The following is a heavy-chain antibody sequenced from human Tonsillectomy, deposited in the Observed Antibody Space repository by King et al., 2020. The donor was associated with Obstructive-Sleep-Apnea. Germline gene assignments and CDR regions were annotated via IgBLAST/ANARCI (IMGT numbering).Heavy chain of an antibody. V-gene: IGHV4-31*03. Sequence: VQLQESGPGLVKPSQTLSLTCSVSGGSINSGDSYWSWIRQHPGKGLEWIGYIYYSGSTYYNPSLKSRLTISVDRSQNQFSLKLSSVTAADTAVYYCARRYYNILTGYFDYFDHWGQGTLVTVSS. D-gene: IGHD3-9*01. CDR1: GGSINSGDSY. CDR3: ARRYYNILTGYFDYFDH. CDR2: IYYSGST. J-gene: IGHJ4*02.